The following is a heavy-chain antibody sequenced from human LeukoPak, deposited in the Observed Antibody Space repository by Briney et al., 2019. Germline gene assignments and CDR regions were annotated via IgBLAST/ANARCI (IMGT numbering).Heavy chain of an antibody. Sequence: PGGSLTLSCAPSGFTFNSYGMHWLPQAPGKRLEWVAFIRYDGSTKYYAASVKGRFTISRDNSKNTLYLQMNSLRAEDTAVYYCAGAVAGTVRFDYWGQGTLVTVSS. D-gene: IGHD6-19*01. V-gene: IGHV3-30*02. CDR3: AGAVAGTVRFDY. J-gene: IGHJ4*02. CDR1: GFTFNSYG. CDR2: IRYDGSTK.